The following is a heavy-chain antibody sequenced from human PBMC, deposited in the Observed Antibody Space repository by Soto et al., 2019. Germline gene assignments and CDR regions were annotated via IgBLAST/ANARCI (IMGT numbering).Heavy chain of an antibody. D-gene: IGHD6-19*01. V-gene: IGHV1-69*01. CDR3: ARVPQLAVADPSPWFDP. J-gene: IGHJ5*02. CDR2: IIPIFGTA. Sequence: QVQLVQSGAEVKKPGSSVKVSCKASGGTFSSYAISWVRQAPGQGLEWMGGIIPIFGTANYAQKFQGRVTITADESTSTAYMELSSLRSEDTAVYYCARVPQLAVADPSPWFDPWGQGTMVTVS. CDR1: GGTFSSYA.